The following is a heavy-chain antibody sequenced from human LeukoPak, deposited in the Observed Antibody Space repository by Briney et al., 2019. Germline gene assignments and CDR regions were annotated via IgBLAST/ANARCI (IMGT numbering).Heavy chain of an antibody. V-gene: IGHV3-11*01. D-gene: IGHD5-12*01. Sequence: GGSLRLSCAASGFTFSDYYMSWIRQAPGKGLEWVSYISSSGSTIYYVDSVKGRFTISRDNAKNSLYLQMDSLRAEDTAVYYCARDYYAATSPDYWGQGTLVTVSS. CDR2: ISSSGSTI. CDR3: ARDYYAATSPDY. CDR1: GFTFSDYY. J-gene: IGHJ4*02.